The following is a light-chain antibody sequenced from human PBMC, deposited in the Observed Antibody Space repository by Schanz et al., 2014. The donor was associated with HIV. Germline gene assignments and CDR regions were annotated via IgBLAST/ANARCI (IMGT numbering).Light chain of an antibody. CDR1: SSNIATNA. J-gene: IGLJ3*02. Sequence: QSVLTQPPSASGTPGQRVTLSCSASSSNIATNAVNWYQQFPGTAPKLLIYATYNRPSGVPDRFSGSNSGTSASLAISGLQSEDEADYYCAAWDDGLNGWVFGGGTKLTVL. CDR3: AAWDDGLNGWV. CDR2: ATY. V-gene: IGLV1-44*01.